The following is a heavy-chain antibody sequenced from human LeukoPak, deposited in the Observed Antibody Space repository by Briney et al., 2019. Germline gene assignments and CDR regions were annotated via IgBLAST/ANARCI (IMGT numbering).Heavy chain of an antibody. J-gene: IGHJ4*02. V-gene: IGHV4-34*01. CDR3: ARAHFYSGSSFIDY. D-gene: IGHD1-26*01. CDR1: GGSFSGYY. CDR2: INHSGST. Sequence: SETLSLTCAVYGGSFSGYYWSWIRQPPGKGLEWIGEINHSGSTNYNPSLKSRVTISVDTSKNQFSLKLSSVTAADTAVYYCARAHFYSGSSFIDYWAREPWSPSP.